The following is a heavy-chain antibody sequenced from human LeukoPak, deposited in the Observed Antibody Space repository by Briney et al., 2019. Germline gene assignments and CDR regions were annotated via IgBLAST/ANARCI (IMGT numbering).Heavy chain of an antibody. CDR2: IYISGST. Sequence: SETLSLTCTVSGGSISSGSYYWSWIRQPAGKGLEWIGRIYISGSTNYNPSLKSRVTISVDTSMNQFSLRLSSVTAADTAVYYCARQEVYCSSTSCYARGYSYGTFFDYWGQGTLVTVSS. V-gene: IGHV4-61*02. J-gene: IGHJ4*02. D-gene: IGHD2-2*01. CDR3: ARQEVYCSSTSCYARGYSYGTFFDY. CDR1: GGSISSGSYY.